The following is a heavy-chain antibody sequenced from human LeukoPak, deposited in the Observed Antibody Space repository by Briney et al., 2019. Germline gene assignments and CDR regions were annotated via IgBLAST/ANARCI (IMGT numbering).Heavy chain of an antibody. CDR1: GGSFSGYY. J-gene: IGHJ4*02. CDR2: INHSGST. Sequence: PSETLSLTWAVYGGSFSGYYWSWIRQPPGKGLEWIGEINHSGSTNYNPSLKSRVTISVDTSKNQFSLKLSSVTAADTAVYYCARGRGYSYGQAYFDYWGQGTLVTVSS. V-gene: IGHV4-34*01. D-gene: IGHD5-18*01. CDR3: ARGRGYSYGQAYFDY.